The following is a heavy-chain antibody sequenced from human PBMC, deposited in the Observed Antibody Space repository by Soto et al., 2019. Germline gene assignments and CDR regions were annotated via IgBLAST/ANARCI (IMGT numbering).Heavy chain of an antibody. D-gene: IGHD3-22*01. CDR2: ISSSSSYI. CDR1: GFTLSSYS. J-gene: IGHJ5*02. CDR3: ARDPATNYDDSSVYIEFAFGTEKKINNWFDP. V-gene: IGHV3-21*01. Sequence: KTGGSLRLSCAASGFTLSSYSMNWVRQAPGKGLEWVSSISSSSSYIYYADSVKGRFTISRDNAKNSLYLQMNSLRAEDTAVYYCARDPATNYDDSSVYIEFAFGTEKKINNWFDPWGQGTLVTVSS.